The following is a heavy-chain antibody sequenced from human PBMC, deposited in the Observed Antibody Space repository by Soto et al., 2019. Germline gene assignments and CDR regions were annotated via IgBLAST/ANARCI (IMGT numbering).Heavy chain of an antibody. D-gene: IGHD3-10*01. Sequence: GESLKISCAASGFTFTSFAVNWVRQAPGKGLEWVSVIYSGGVTYYAGSVKGRFSITRDSSKNTVYLQMNSLKAEDTAMYYCARDPSTTGYYGLDVWGQGTTVTVSS. V-gene: IGHV3-53*01. CDR2: IYSGGVT. CDR3: ARDPSTTGYYGLDV. J-gene: IGHJ6*02. CDR1: GFTFTSFA.